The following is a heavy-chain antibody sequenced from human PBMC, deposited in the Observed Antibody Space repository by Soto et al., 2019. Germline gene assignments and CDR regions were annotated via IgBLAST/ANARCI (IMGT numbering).Heavy chain of an antibody. J-gene: IGHJ4*02. Sequence: GGSLRLSCAASGFSFSVYSMNWVRQAPGKGLEWVSYINGRDGAINYVDSVKGRFTISIDIAKNSLHLQMNSLRDEDTAVYFCARDHLWAFDYWGQGVLVTVS. CDR2: INGRDGAI. V-gene: IGHV3-48*02. CDR1: GFSFSVYS. D-gene: IGHD3-3*02. CDR3: ARDHLWAFDY.